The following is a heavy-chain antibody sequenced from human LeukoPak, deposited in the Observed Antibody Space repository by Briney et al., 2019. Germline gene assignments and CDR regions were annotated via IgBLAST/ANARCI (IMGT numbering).Heavy chain of an antibody. D-gene: IGHD6-19*01. V-gene: IGHV1-3*01. CDR3: ARDSDTSDWAWVY. Sequence: PEASVKVSCKASGYTFTSYPKYTIHWVRQAPGQRLEWMGWINAGIGETRYSQKFQGRVTFTGDTSANTVYMELNSLISEDTAVYYCARDSDTSDWAWVYWGQGTLVTVSS. CDR2: INAGIGET. J-gene: IGHJ4*02. CDR1: GYTFTSYP.